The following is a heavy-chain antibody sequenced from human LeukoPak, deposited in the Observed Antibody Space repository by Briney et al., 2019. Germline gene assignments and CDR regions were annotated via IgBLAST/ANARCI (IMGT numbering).Heavy chain of an antibody. D-gene: IGHD6-13*01. V-gene: IGHV1-2*02. CDR1: GYTFTSNY. CDR3: ARVSVYSSSWYVGAFYYYMDV. J-gene: IGHJ6*03. Sequence: ASVKVSCKASGYTFTSNYMHWVRQAPGQGLEWMGWINPNSGGTNYAQKFQGRVTMTRDTSISTAYMELSRLRSDDTAVYYCARVSVYSSSWYVGAFYYYMDVWGKGTTVTVSS. CDR2: INPNSGGT.